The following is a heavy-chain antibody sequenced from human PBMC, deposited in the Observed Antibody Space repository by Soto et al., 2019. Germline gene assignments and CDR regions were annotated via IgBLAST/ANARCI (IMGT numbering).Heavy chain of an antibody. CDR3: AKSRDYGDYGARNYFDY. J-gene: IGHJ4*02. D-gene: IGHD4-17*01. Sequence: GVLRLSCAASGFTFSSYAMSWVRQAPGKGLEWVSAISGSGGSTYYADSVKGRFTISRDNSKNTLYLQMNSLRAEDTAVYYCAKSRDYGDYGARNYFDYWGQGTLVTVSS. CDR2: ISGSGGST. V-gene: IGHV3-23*01. CDR1: GFTFSSYA.